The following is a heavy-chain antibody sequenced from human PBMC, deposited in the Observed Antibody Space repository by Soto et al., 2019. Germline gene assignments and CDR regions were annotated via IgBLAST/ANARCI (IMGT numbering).Heavy chain of an antibody. CDR2: VWYDGSNK. D-gene: IGHD3-3*01. J-gene: IGHJ3*02. CDR1: GFTFSSYG. Sequence: GGSLRLSCAASGFTFSSYGMHWVRQAPGKGLEWVAVVWYDGSNKYYADSVKGRFTISRDNSKNTLYLQMNSLRAEDTAVYYCARVLLIDFWSGYYPPPTDAFDIWGQGTMVTVSS. CDR3: ARVLLIDFWSGYYPPPTDAFDI. V-gene: IGHV3-33*01.